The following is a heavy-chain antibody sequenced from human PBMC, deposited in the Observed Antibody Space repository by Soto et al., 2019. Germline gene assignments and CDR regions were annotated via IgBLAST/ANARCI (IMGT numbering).Heavy chain of an antibody. CDR1: GGSFSGYY. D-gene: IGHD3-10*01. J-gene: IGHJ4*02. CDR3: ARRRQAYYGSGSYYKREPFDY. Sequence: SETLSLTCAVYGGSFSGYYWSWIRQPPGKGLEWIGEINHSGSTNYNPSLKSRVTISVDTSKNQFSLKLSSVTAADTAVYYCARRRQAYYGSGSYYKREPFDYWGQGTLVTVPQ. V-gene: IGHV4-34*01. CDR2: INHSGST.